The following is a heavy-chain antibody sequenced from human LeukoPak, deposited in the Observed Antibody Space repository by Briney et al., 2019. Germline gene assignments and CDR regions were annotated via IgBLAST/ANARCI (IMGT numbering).Heavy chain of an antibody. CDR1: GVSISTTSYY. D-gene: IGHD2-2*02. J-gene: IGHJ4*02. CDR2: MLYRGST. Sequence: PSETPSLTCTVSGVSISTTSYYWGWIRQTPGKGLEWIGSMLYRGSTYYNPSLKSRVTMSIDTSRNQFSLKMSSVTAADTAVYYCARGPYTADSYKFDSWGQGTLVTVSS. CDR3: ARGPYTADSYKFDS. V-gene: IGHV4-39*07.